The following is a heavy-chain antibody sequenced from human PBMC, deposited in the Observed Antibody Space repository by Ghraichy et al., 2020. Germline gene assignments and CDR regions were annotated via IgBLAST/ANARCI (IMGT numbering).Heavy chain of an antibody. CDR1: GFMFADYT. Sequence: ESLNISCVASGFMFADYTMNWVRQAPGKGLEWVSSISAGSGVIYYAHSVRGRFTPSRDNAKNSLYLQMNALRVEDTAVYYCARDSVPASIPYGVAVWGQGTTVIVSS. V-gene: IGHV3-21*01. D-gene: IGHD2-2*02. J-gene: IGHJ6*02. CDR3: ARDSVPASIPYGVAV. CDR2: ISAGSGVI.